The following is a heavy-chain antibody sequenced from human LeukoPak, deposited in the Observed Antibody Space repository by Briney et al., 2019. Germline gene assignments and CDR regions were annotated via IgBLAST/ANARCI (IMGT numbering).Heavy chain of an antibody. J-gene: IGHJ4*02. CDR3: ARSYSSSSGYYFDY. D-gene: IGHD6-6*01. Sequence: GGSLRLFCAASGFTFDDYAMHWVRQAPGKGLEWVSGISWNSGSIGYADSVKGRFTISRDNAKNSLYLQMNSLRAEDMALYYCARSYSSSSGYYFDYWGQGTLVTVSS. CDR2: ISWNSGSI. V-gene: IGHV3-9*03. CDR1: GFTFDDYA.